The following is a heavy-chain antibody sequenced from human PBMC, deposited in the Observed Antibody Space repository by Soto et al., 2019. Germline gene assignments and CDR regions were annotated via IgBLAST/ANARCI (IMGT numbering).Heavy chain of an antibody. V-gene: IGHV3-23*01. CDR1: GFTFSSYD. Sequence: EVQLLESGGGLVQPGGSLRLSCAASGFTFSSYDMSWVRQAPGKGLEWVSAISGSGGRTYYADSVKGRFTISRDNSKNTLYLQMNCLRAEDTAVYYCAKVMALCASCYGADYWGQGTLVTVSS. CDR2: ISGSGGRT. D-gene: IGHD2-2*01. J-gene: IGHJ4*02. CDR3: AKVMALCASCYGADY.